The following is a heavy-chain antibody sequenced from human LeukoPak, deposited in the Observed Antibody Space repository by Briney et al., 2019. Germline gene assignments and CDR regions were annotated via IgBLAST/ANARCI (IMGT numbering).Heavy chain of an antibody. V-gene: IGHV1-69*05. CDR1: GGTFSSYA. Sequence: SVKVSCKASGGTFSSYAIRWVRQAPGQGLEWMRSIIPIFGTANYAQKFQGRVTITTDESTSTAYMELSSLRSEDTAVYYCARDSGAWDWYFDLWGRGTLVTVSS. CDR3: ARDSGAWDWYFDL. D-gene: IGHD1-26*01. J-gene: IGHJ2*01. CDR2: IIPIFGTA.